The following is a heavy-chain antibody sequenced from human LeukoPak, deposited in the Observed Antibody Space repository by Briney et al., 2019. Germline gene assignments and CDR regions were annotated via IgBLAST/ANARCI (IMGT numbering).Heavy chain of an antibody. CDR1: GYTFVAYG. CDR2: INTYNGNT. J-gene: IGHJ4*02. CDR3: ARDIQTVAGHPVDY. Sequence: ASVKVSCKTSGYTFVAYGINWVRQAPGQGLEWMGWINTYNGNTHFAQKFQDRVTLTTDTPTSTVFMDLRSLSSDDTAVYFCARDIQTVAGHPVDYWGQGTLVTVSS. D-gene: IGHD6-19*01. V-gene: IGHV1-18*01.